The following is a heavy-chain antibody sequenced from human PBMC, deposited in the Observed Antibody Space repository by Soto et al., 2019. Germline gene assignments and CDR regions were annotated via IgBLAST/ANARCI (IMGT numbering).Heavy chain of an antibody. D-gene: IGHD2-8*01. V-gene: IGHV4-39*01. CDR1: GGSISSSSYY. Sequence: QLQLQESGPGLVKPSETLSLTCTVSGGSISSSSYYWGWIRQPPGKGLEWIGSIYYSGSTYYNPSLKRRVTISVDTSKNQFSLKLSSVTAADTAVYYCARSPSMTRGYFDYWCQGTLVTVSS. CDR2: IYYSGST. J-gene: IGHJ4*02. CDR3: ARSPSMTRGYFDY.